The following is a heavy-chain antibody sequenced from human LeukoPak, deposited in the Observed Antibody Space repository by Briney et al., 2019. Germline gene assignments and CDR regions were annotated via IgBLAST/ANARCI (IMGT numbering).Heavy chain of an antibody. CDR2: IYYSGST. D-gene: IGHD3-10*01. CDR3: ARRGGTMVRGIITKPFDS. CDR1: GDSIRRSAYY. Sequence: PSETLSLTCTVSGDSIRRSAYYWGWIRQPPGKGLEWIGTIYYSGSTYYNPSLKSRVTISVDTSKNQFSLKLTSVDAADTAIYYCARRGGTMVRGIITKPFDSWGQGTLVTVSS. V-gene: IGHV4-39*01. J-gene: IGHJ4*02.